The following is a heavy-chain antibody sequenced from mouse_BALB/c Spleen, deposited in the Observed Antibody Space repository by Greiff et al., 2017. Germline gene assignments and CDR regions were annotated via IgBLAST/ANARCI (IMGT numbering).Heavy chain of an antibody. D-gene: IGHD2-3*01. CDR2: IYPGNSDT. Sequence: EVQLQQSGTVLARPGASVKMSCKASGYSFTSYWMHWVKQRPGQGLEWIGAIYPGNSDTSYNQKFKGKAKLTAVTSASTAYMELSSLTNEDSAVYYCTRSDDGYYPLDYWGQGTTLTVSS. CDR1: GYSFTSYW. V-gene: IGHV1-5*01. CDR3: TRSDDGYYPLDY. J-gene: IGHJ2*01.